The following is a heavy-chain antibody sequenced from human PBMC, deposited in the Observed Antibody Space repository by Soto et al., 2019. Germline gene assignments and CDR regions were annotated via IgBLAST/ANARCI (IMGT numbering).Heavy chain of an antibody. CDR1: GFTFSNYA. CDR3: AKDLGTPGVGATLDD. Sequence: EVQLLESGGGLVQPGGSLRLSCAASGFTFSNYAMSWVRQAPGKGLEWVSGISDSGDSTYNADSVRGRFTISRDNSKNTLYLQMNSLRAEDAAIYYCAKDLGTPGVGATLDDWGTGTLVTVSS. D-gene: IGHD1-26*01. CDR2: ISDSGDST. V-gene: IGHV3-23*01. J-gene: IGHJ4*02.